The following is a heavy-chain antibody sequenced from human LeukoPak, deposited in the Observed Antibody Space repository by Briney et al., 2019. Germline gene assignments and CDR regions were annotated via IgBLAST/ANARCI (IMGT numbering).Heavy chain of an antibody. V-gene: IGHV3-23*01. D-gene: IGHD5-24*01. Sequence: GGSLRLSCAASGFTFSSYAMSWVRQAPGKGLEWVSGITGSGDNIYNADSVKGRFTISRDNSKDTLWLQMDSLRAEDTAVYYCAKHRDGYIHYWGQGTLVTVSS. J-gene: IGHJ4*02. CDR2: ITGSGDNI. CDR3: AKHRDGYIHY. CDR1: GFTFSSYA.